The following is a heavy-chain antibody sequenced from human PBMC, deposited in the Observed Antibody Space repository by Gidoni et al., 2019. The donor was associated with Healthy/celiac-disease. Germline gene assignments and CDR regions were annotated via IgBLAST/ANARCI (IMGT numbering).Heavy chain of an antibody. CDR3: TTLGYHYYYYMDV. V-gene: IGHV3-15*01. D-gene: IGHD2-2*01. CDR1: GFTFSNAW. J-gene: IGHJ6*03. Sequence: EVQLVESGGGLVKPGGSTRLSCAAAGFTFSNAWMSWVRQAPGKGLEWVGRIKSKTDGGTTDYAAPVKGRFTISRDDSKNTLYLQMNSLKTEDTAVYYCTTLGYHYYYYMDVWGKGTTVTVSS. CDR2: IKSKTDGGTT.